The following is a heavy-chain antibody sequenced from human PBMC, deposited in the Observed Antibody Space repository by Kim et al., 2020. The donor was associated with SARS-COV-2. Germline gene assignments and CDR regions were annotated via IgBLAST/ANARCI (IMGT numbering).Heavy chain of an antibody. V-gene: IGHV3-30*01. Sequence: ADSVKGRFTISRDTSKKTLYLQMTGLTTDDTAVYYCERNGRNTMIRGVICYWGQGTLVTVSS. D-gene: IGHD3-10*01. CDR3: ERNGRNTMIRGVICY. J-gene: IGHJ4*02.